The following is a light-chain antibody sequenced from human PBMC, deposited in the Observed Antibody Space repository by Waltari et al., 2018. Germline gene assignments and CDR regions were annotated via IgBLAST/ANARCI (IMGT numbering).Light chain of an antibody. CDR3: QTYDISLRGWV. V-gene: IGLV1-40*01. CDR1: RSNIGADYD. CDR2: GDS. J-gene: IGLJ3*02. Sequence: QSMLTQPPPVSGAPGQRVTIACTGSRSNIGADYDVHWYQQIPGKAPKLLIYGDSTRPAGVPDRFSGSKSGTSASLAITGLQAEDEADYYCQTYDISLRGWVFGGGTELTVL.